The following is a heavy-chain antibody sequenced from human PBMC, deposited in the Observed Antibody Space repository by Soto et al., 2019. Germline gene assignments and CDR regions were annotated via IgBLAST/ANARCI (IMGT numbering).Heavy chain of an antibody. CDR3: VRGASLNVDY. CDR1: GFTFDDYG. V-gene: IGHV3-20*04. D-gene: IGHD1-1*01. J-gene: IGHJ4*02. Sequence: EVQLVESGGGVLRPGGSLRLSCAASGFTFDDYGMSWARQAPGKGLEWVSGVNWNGGSTGYADSVKGRFTISRDKAKNSLYQQMNSLRAEDTAFYYCVRGASLNVDYWGQGTLVTVSS. CDR2: VNWNGGST.